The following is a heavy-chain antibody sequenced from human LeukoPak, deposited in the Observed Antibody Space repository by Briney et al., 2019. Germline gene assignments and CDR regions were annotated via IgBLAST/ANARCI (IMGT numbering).Heavy chain of an antibody. CDR3: ATANDYGDYWYFDL. Sequence: ASVKVSCKVSGYTLTELSMHWVRQAPGKGLEWLGGFDPEDGETIYAQKFQGRVTMTEDTSTDTAYMELSSLRSEDTAVYYCATANDYGDYWYFDLWGRGTLVTVSS. V-gene: IGHV1-24*01. CDR2: FDPEDGET. D-gene: IGHD4-17*01. CDR1: GYTLTELS. J-gene: IGHJ2*01.